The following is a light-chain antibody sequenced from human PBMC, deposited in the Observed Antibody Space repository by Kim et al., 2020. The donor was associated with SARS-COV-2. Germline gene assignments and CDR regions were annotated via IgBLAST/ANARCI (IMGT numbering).Light chain of an antibody. CDR3: QQYNHWWT. CDR1: QSVDND. J-gene: IGKJ1*01. Sequence: DIVMTQSPATLSVSPGETATLSCRASQSVDNDIAWFQQRPGQAPRLLIRAASTRATGIPARFSGSGSGTDFTLTISSLQSEDVAVYYCQQYNHWWTFGPGTKVDIK. CDR2: AAS. V-gene: IGKV3-15*01.